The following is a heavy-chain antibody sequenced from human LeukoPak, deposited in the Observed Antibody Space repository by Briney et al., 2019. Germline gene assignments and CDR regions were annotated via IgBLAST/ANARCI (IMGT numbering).Heavy chain of an antibody. CDR3: AKGASTVTTTCAFDI. CDR2: ICWNSGSI. CDR1: GFTFDDYA. J-gene: IGHJ3*02. D-gene: IGHD4-4*01. Sequence: GGSLRLSCAASGFTFDDYAMHWVRQAPGKGLEWVSGICWNSGSIGYADSVKGRFTISRDNAKNSLYLQMNSLRAEDTALYYCAKGASTVTTTCAFDIWGQGTMVTVSS. V-gene: IGHV3-9*01.